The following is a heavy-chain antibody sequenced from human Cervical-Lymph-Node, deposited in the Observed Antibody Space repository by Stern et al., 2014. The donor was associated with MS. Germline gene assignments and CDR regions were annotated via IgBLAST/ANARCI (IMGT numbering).Heavy chain of an antibody. Sequence: EDQLVESGAEVKKPGESLKISCEGSGYTFINYWIAWVRQMPGKGLEWMGIIFPGDSDTRYSPSFQGQVTISADKFLSPAHLQWSSLKASDTAIYYCARGATNDAFDIWGQGTLVTVSS. V-gene: IGHV5-51*01. J-gene: IGHJ3*02. CDR2: IFPGDSDT. CDR1: GYTFINYW. CDR3: ARGATNDAFDI. D-gene: IGHD1-26*01.